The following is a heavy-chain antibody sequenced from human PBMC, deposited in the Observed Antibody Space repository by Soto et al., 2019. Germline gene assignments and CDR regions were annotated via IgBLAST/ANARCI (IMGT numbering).Heavy chain of an antibody. CDR1: GYTFTSYA. J-gene: IGHJ4*02. V-gene: IGHV1-3*01. CDR2: INAGNGNT. Sequence: ASVKVSCKASGYTFTSYAMHWVRQAPGQRLEWMGWINAGNGNTKYSQKFQGRVTITRDTSAGTAYMELSSLRSEDTAVYYCARNPLYGSGSYKFDYWGQGTLVTVSS. D-gene: IGHD3-10*01. CDR3: ARNPLYGSGSYKFDY.